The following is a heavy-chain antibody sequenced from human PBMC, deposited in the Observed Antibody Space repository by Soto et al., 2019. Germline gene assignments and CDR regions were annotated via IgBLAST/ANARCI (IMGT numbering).Heavy chain of an antibody. D-gene: IGHD6-19*01. CDR1: GFIFSSYW. CDR2: VKQDGSKQ. J-gene: IGHJ4*02. V-gene: IGHV3-7*01. CDR3: VGGSGWVMDY. Sequence: EVQLVESGGGLVQPGGSLRLSCSASGFIFSSYWMTWVRHAPGKGLEWVANVKQDGSKQHYVDSVKGRFTISRDNVKNSLFLQMNSLRAEDTAVYYCVGGSGWVMDYWGQGTLVTVSS.